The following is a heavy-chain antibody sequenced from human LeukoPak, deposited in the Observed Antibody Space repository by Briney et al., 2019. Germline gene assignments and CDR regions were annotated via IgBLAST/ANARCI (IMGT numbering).Heavy chain of an antibody. Sequence: GASVKVSCKASGYTFTSYGISWVRQAPGQGLEWMGWISAYNGNTNYAQTLQGRVTMTTDTSTSTAYMGLRSLGSDDTAVYYCARDPYYYDSSGPNYPGRFDPWGQGTLVTVSS. J-gene: IGHJ5*02. D-gene: IGHD3-22*01. CDR1: GYTFTSYG. CDR2: ISAYNGNT. CDR3: ARDPYYYDSSGPNYPGRFDP. V-gene: IGHV1-18*01.